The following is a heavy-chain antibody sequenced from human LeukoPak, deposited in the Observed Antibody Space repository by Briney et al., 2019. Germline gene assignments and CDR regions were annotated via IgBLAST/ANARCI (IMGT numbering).Heavy chain of an antibody. D-gene: IGHD4-17*01. V-gene: IGHV1-2*02. J-gene: IGHJ5*02. Sequence: ASVKVSCKASGYTFTAYYMHWVRQAPGQGLEWMGWINPNSGDTNYAQKFQGRVTMTRDTSITTAYMELGRLRSDDTAVYYCARDYGDYPYNWFDPWGQGALVTVSS. CDR1: GYTFTAYY. CDR3: ARDYGDYPYNWFDP. CDR2: INPNSGDT.